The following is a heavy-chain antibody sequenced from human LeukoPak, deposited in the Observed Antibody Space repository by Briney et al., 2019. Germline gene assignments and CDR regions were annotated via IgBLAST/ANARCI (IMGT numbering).Heavy chain of an antibody. Sequence: GGSLRLSCAASGFTISDNYMSWVRQAPGKGLEWVSIIESGSNTYYTDSVKGRFTISRDKSRNTLFLQMTNLRVADTGVYYCARERYHSANYYGVDVWGQGTTVTVFS. V-gene: IGHV3-66*01. D-gene: IGHD2-2*01. CDR1: GFTISDNY. J-gene: IGHJ6*02. CDR3: ARERYHSANYYGVDV. CDR2: IESGSNT.